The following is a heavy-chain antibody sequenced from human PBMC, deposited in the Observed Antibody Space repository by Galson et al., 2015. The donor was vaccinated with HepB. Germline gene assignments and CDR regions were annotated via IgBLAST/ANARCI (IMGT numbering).Heavy chain of an antibody. CDR2: IWYDGSNK. J-gene: IGHJ5*02. CDR1: GFTFNRYG. V-gene: IGHV3-33*01. CDR3: PGKTLSWFDP. Sequence: SLRLSCAASGFTFNRYGLHWVRPAPGQGLEWVADIWYDGSNKYYADSVKGRFTISRDNSKNTLYLQMNSLRAEDTAVYYCPGKTLSWFDPWGQGTLVTVSS.